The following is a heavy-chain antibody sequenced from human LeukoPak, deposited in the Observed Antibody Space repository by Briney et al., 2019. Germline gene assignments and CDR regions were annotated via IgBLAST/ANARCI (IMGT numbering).Heavy chain of an antibody. CDR3: ARDSSSWYLAGFDP. Sequence: ASVKVSCKASGYTFTGYYMHWVRQAPGQGLEWMGWINPNSGGTNYAQKFQGWVTMTRDTSISTAYMELSRLRSDDTAVYYCARDSSSWYLAGFDPWGQGTLVTVSS. D-gene: IGHD6-13*01. CDR1: GYTFTGYY. J-gene: IGHJ5*02. V-gene: IGHV1-2*04. CDR2: INPNSGGT.